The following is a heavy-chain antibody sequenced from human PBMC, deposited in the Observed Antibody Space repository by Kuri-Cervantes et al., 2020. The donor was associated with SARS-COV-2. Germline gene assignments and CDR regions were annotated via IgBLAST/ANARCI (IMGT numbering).Heavy chain of an antibody. V-gene: IGHV3-23*01. D-gene: IGHD1-1*01. CDR3: AKSEGTPGLKY. CDR2: ISGSGDSV. J-gene: IGHJ4*02. Sequence: GESLKISCVTSGFTFSSYAMTWVRQAPGKGLEWVSAISGSGDSVYFADSVKGRCTVSRDNSKNTVFLQMDSLRAADTAVYYCAKSEGTPGLKYWGQGTLVTVSS. CDR1: GFTFSSYA.